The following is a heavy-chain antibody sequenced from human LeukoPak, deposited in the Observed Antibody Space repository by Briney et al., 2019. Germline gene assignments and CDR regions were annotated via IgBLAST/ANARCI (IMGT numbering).Heavy chain of an antibody. J-gene: IGHJ5*02. CDR3: AKDIGSGWTGNWFDP. D-gene: IGHD6-19*01. Sequence: GGSLRLSCAASGFTFSSYWMGWVRQAPGKGLEWVANIKQDGSEKYYVDSVKGRFTISRDNAKNSLYLQMNSLRAEDTALYYCAKDIGSGWTGNWFDPWGQGTLVTVSS. CDR2: IKQDGSEK. CDR1: GFTFSSYW. V-gene: IGHV3-7*03.